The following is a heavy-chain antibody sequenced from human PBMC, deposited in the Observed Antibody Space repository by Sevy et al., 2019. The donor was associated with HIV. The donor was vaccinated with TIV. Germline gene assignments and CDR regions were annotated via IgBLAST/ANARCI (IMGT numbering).Heavy chain of an antibody. V-gene: IGHV4-59*08. D-gene: IGHD1-26*01. Sequence: TLSLTCTVSGGSITSLYWNWIRQPPGKGLEWIVNIYYNGHINYNPSLKSRVTLSLDTSKNQFSLRLNSVTAADTAMYYCAGENAWGRGYSWGQGTLVTVSS. CDR1: GGSITSLY. J-gene: IGHJ4*02. CDR2: IYYNGHI. CDR3: AGENAWGRGYS.